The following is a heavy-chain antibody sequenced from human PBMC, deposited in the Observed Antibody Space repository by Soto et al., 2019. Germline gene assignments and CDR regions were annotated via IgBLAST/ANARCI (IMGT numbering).Heavy chain of an antibody. D-gene: IGHD3-3*01. CDR2: IYYSGST. CDR1: GGSISSYY. V-gene: IGHV4-59*01. J-gene: IGHJ4*02. Sequence: KPSETLSLTCTVSGGSISSYYWSWIRQPPGKGLEWIGYIYYSGSTNYNPSLKSRVTISVDTSKNQFSLKLSSVTAADTAVYYCAREVRPTGITTYFDYWGQGTLVTVSS. CDR3: AREVRPTGITTYFDY.